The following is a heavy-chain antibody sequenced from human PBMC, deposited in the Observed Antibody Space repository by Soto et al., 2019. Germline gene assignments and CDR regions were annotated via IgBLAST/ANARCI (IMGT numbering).Heavy chain of an antibody. D-gene: IGHD3-3*01. Sequence: QVQLVLSGAEVKKPGASVKVSCKASGYTFTSYAMHWVRQAPGQRLEWMGWINAGNGNTKYSQKFQGRVTITRDTSASTAYMELSSLRSEDTAVYYCARDQFITIFGVVVETHFDYWGQGTLVTVSS. V-gene: IGHV1-3*01. CDR3: ARDQFITIFGVVVETHFDY. CDR1: GYTFTSYA. CDR2: INAGNGNT. J-gene: IGHJ4*02.